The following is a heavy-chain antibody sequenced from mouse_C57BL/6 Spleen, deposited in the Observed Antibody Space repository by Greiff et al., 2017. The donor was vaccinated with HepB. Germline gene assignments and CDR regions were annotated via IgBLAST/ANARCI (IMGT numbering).Heavy chain of an antibody. J-gene: IGHJ2*01. D-gene: IGHD1-1*01. V-gene: IGHV1-82*01. Sequence: VQLQQSGPELVKPGASVKISCKASGYAFSSSWMNWVKQRPGKGLEWIGRIYPGDGDTNYNGKFKGKATLTADKSSSTAYMQLSSLTSEDSAVYFCARGFITTCFDYWGQGTTLTVSS. CDR1: GYAFSSSW. CDR2: IYPGDGDT. CDR3: ARGFITTCFDY.